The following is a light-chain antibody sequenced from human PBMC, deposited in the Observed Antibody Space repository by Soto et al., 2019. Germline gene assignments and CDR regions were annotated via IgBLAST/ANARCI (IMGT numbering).Light chain of an antibody. CDR2: AAS. CDR3: QQSYSTPRLT. V-gene: IGKV1-39*01. J-gene: IGKJ4*01. CDR1: QSISSY. Sequence: DIQMTQSPSSLSASVGDRVTITCRASQSISSYLNWYQQKPGKAPKLLIYAASSLQSGVPSRFSGSGSGTDFTLTISSLQPEDFATYYCQQSYSTPRLTSGGGTKVEIK.